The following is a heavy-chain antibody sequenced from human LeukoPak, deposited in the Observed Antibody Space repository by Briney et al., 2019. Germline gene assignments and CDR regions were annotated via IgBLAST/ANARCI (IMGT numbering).Heavy chain of an antibody. Sequence: GGSLRLSCAASGFIFSHYAMHWVRQTPGTGLEWVASIWYDGTHGNYVDSVKGRFTISRDNSKNTLYLEMNSLRAEDTAVYFCAKRGVVIRVILVGFHKEAYYFDSWGQGALVTVSS. CDR1: GFIFSHYA. J-gene: IGHJ4*02. CDR3: AKRGVVIRVILVGFHKEAYYFDS. CDR2: IWYDGTHG. V-gene: IGHV3-33*03. D-gene: IGHD3-22*01.